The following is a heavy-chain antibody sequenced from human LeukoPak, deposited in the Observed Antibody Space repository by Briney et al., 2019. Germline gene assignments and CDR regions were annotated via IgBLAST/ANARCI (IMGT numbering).Heavy chain of an antibody. Sequence: GGSLRLSCAASGFTFSSHAMSWVRRAPGKGLEWVSGLIENGATTYYADSVKGRFTISRDNSKNTLSLQVSSLRAEDTAVYYCAKDRYSYAFEYSDSWGQGTLVTVSS. V-gene: IGHV3-23*01. D-gene: IGHD5-18*01. CDR2: LIENGATT. CDR1: GFTFSSHA. J-gene: IGHJ4*02. CDR3: AKDRYSYAFEYSDS.